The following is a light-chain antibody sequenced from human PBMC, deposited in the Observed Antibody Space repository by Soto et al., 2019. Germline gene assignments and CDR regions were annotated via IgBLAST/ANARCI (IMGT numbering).Light chain of an antibody. Sequence: QSALTQPASVSGSPGQSITISCTGTSSDVGGYNYVSWYQQHPGKAPKLMIYDVSNRPSGVCNRFSGSKSGNTASLTISGLQAEDEADYYCSSYTSSSTLVFGGGTQVTVL. CDR2: DVS. V-gene: IGLV2-14*01. CDR1: SSDVGGYNY. J-gene: IGLJ2*01. CDR3: SSYTSSSTLV.